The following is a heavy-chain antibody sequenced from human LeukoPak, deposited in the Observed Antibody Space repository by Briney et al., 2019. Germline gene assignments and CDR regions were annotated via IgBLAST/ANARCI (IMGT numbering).Heavy chain of an antibody. Sequence: SETLSLTCAVYGGSFSGYYWSWIRQPPGKGLEWIGEINHSGSTNYNPSLKSRVTISGDTPKNQFSLKLSSVTAAEPAVYYCARRIAVARTISWFDHWGQGTLVTVSS. V-gene: IGHV4-34*01. J-gene: IGHJ5*02. CDR1: GGSFSGYY. CDR3: ARRIAVARTISWFDH. D-gene: IGHD6-19*01. CDR2: INHSGST.